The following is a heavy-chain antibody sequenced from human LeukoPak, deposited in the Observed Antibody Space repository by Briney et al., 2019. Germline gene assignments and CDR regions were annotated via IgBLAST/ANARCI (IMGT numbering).Heavy chain of an antibody. CDR3: AGGGYSYGRNSYFDY. V-gene: IGHV4-34*01. J-gene: IGHJ4*02. CDR1: GGSFSGYY. CDR2: INHSGST. D-gene: IGHD5-18*01. Sequence: SETLSLTCAVYGGSFSGYYWSWIRQPPGKGLEWIGEINHSGSTNYNPSLKSRVTISVDTSKNQFSLKLSSVTAADTAVYYCAGGGYSYGRNSYFDYWGQGTLVTVSS.